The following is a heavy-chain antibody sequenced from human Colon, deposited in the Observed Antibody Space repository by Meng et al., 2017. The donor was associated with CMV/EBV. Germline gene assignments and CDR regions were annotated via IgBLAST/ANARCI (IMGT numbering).Heavy chain of an antibody. J-gene: IGHJ4*02. Sequence: GGSLRLSCATSGFDFSKAWMHWVRQTPGKGLEWVALIRSGRQGVTKEYAAPVKDRFIVSRDESKNTLYLEMNSLQTDDTAVYYCATMSGLDFWSGSFTGALNLWGQGTLVTVSS. CDR2: IRSGRQGVTK. V-gene: IGHV3-15*01. CDR1: GFDFSKAW. CDR3: ATMSGLDFWSGSFTGALNL. D-gene: IGHD3-3*01.